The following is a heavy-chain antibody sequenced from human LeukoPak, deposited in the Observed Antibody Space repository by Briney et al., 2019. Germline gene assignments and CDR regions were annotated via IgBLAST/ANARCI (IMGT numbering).Heavy chain of an antibody. J-gene: IGHJ3*02. CDR1: GFTFSSYA. CDR3: ARVDSSGYYYHAGVFDI. D-gene: IGHD3-22*01. CDR2: ISSSSSYI. Sequence: PGGSLRLSCAASGFTFSSYAMSWVRQAPWRGLEGVSSISSSSSYIYYADSVKGGFTISIDNAKNSMYLQMNRLRAEDTAVYYCARVDSSGYYYHAGVFDIWGQGTMVTVSS. V-gene: IGHV3-21*01.